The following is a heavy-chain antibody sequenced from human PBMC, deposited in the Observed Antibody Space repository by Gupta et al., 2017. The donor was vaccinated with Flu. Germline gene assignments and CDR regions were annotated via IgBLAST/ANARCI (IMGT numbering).Heavy chain of an antibody. CDR3: ARLGIAARLIGSLTSLLDY. Sequence: QLQLQESGPGLVKPSETLSLTCTVSGGSVSSSSYYWGWIRQPQGKGLEWIGSIYYSGSTYYNPSLKSRVTISVDTSKNQFSLKPSSVTAADTAVYYCARLGIAARLIGSLTSLLDYWGQGTLVTVSS. CDR1: GGSVSSSSYY. J-gene: IGHJ4*02. CDR2: IYYSGST. D-gene: IGHD6-6*01. V-gene: IGHV4-39*01.